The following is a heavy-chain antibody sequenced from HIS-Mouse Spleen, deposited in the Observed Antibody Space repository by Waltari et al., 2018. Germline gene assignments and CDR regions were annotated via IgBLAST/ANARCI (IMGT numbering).Heavy chain of an antibody. J-gene: IGHJ4*02. V-gene: IGHV4-34*01. CDR2: INHSGST. D-gene: IGHD6-6*01. CDR3: ARGIVAARLYYFDY. Sequence: QVQLQQWGAGLLKPSETLSLTCAVYGGSFSGYYWSWIRQPPGKGLEWIGEINHSGSTNYNPSLKSRFTISVDTSKNQFSLKLSSVTAADTAVYYCARGIVAARLYYFDYWGQGTLVTVSS. CDR1: GGSFSGYY.